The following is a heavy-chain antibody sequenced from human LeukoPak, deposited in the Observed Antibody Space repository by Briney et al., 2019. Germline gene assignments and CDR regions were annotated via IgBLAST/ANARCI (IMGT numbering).Heavy chain of an antibody. J-gene: IGHJ4*02. CDR3: ARGWEREYGSGSYYNPARSNFDY. D-gene: IGHD3-10*01. Sequence: ASVTVSCTASGYTFTCYYMHWVRQAPGQGLEWMGWINLNSGGTNYAQKFQGRVTMTRDTSISTAYMELSRLRSNDTAVYYCARGWEREYGSGSYYNPARSNFDYWGQGTLVTVSS. CDR2: INLNSGGT. V-gene: IGHV1-2*02. CDR1: GYTFTCYY.